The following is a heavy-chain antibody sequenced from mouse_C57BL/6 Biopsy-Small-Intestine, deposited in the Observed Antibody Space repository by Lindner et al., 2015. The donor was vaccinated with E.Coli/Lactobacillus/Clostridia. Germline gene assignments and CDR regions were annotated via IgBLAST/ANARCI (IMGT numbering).Heavy chain of an antibody. Sequence: VQLQESGPGLVKPSQTVFLTCTVTGISITTGNYRWSWIRQFPGNKLEWIGYIYYSGTITYNPSLTSRATITRDTPKNQFFLEMNSLTAEDTATYFCARDGAYVGYFDVWGTGTTVTVSS. CDR1: GISITTGNYR. V-gene: IGHV3-5*01. CDR3: ARDGAYVGYFDV. D-gene: IGHD2-12*01. J-gene: IGHJ1*03. CDR2: IYYSGTI.